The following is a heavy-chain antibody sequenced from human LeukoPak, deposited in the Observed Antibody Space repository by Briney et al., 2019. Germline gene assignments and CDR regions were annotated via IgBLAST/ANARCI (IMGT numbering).Heavy chain of an antibody. J-gene: IGHJ5*02. V-gene: IGHV4-61*02. CDR3: ARDRSGYSSGWFDP. CDR2: IYTSEST. D-gene: IGHD6-19*01. Sequence: SQTLSLTCSVSGGSISSSNYYWSWIRQPAGKGLEWIGRIYTSESTNYNPSLKSRVTISVDTSRNQFSLKLSSVTAADTAVYYCARDRSGYSSGWFDPWGQGTLVTVSS. CDR1: GGSISSSNYY.